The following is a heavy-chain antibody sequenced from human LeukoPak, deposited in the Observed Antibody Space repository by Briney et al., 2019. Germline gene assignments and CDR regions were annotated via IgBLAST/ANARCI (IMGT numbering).Heavy chain of an antibody. CDR3: ARPNYYDASGYYYFDY. CDR1: GFTFANYA. V-gene: IGHV3-23*01. D-gene: IGHD3-22*01. Sequence: GGSLRLSCAASGFTFANYAMNWVRQAPGKGLECVSNIGGRGGSTFYADSVKGRFTISRDHSKNTVYLQMNSLRVEGTAVYYCARPNYYDASGYYYFDYWGQGTLVTVSS. J-gene: IGHJ4*02. CDR2: IGGRGGST.